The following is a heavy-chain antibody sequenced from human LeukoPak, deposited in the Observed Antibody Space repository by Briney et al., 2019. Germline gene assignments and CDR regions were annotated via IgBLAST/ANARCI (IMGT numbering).Heavy chain of an antibody. Sequence: GGSLRLSCAASGFTFSSYGMHWVRQAPGKGLEWVAVIWNDGSNKYYADSVKGRFTISRDNSKNTLYLQMNSLRAEDTAVYYCARDRGYCSGGSCYSLYYYGMDVWGQGTTVTVSS. CDR2: IWNDGSNK. J-gene: IGHJ6*02. CDR3: ARDRGYCSGGSCYSLYYYGMDV. D-gene: IGHD2-15*01. CDR1: GFTFSSYG. V-gene: IGHV3-33*01.